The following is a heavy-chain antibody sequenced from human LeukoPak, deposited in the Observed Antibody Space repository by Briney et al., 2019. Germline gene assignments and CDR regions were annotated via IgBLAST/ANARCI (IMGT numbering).Heavy chain of an antibody. D-gene: IGHD3-22*01. J-gene: IGHJ4*02. CDR1: GYTFTGYY. V-gene: IGHV1-2*02. CDR2: INPNSGGT. CDR3: ASAPYYASSGSWGGFDY. Sequence: ASVKVSCKASGYTFTGYYMHWVRQAPGQGLEWMGWINPNSGGTNYAQKFQGRVTMTRDTSISTAYMELSRLRDEDTAVYYCASAPYYASSGSWGGFDYWGQGTLVTVSS.